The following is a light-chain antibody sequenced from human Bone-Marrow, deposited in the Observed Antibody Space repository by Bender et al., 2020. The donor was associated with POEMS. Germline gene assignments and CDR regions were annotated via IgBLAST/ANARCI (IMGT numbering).Light chain of an antibody. V-gene: IGLV3-21*01. J-gene: IGLJ2*01. Sequence: SHVLTQPPSVSVAPGETARITCGGDNVVDTRVHWYQQKSGQAPVLVIYADTNWPSGIPDRFSGSNSGNTATLTISRVETGDEADYFCQVWDSRRDHVVFGGGTQLTVL. CDR2: ADT. CDR1: NVVDTR. CDR3: QVWDSRRDHVV.